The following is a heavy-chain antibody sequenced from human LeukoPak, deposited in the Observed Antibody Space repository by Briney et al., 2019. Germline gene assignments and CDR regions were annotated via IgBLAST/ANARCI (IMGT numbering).Heavy chain of an antibody. CDR2: IYWNDDK. CDR1: GFSLSSSALG. D-gene: IGHD3-22*01. V-gene: IGHV2-5*01. CDR3: AHRSDSLYYYASTGYYFPDAFDI. Sequence: SGPTLVKPTQTLTLTCTTSGFSLSSSALGVGWIRQPPGKALEWLAVIYWNDDKRYSPSLKSRLTITKDTSKNQVVLTMTSLDPVDTATYYCAHRSDSLYYYASTGYYFPDAFDIWGQGTMVTVSS. J-gene: IGHJ3*02.